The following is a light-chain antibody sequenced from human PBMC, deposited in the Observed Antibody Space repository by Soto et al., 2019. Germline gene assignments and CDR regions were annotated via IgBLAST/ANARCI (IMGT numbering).Light chain of an antibody. CDR1: SSDVGRYDY. CDR2: DVS. Sequence: QSALAQPASVSGSPGQSITISCTGTSSDVGRYDYVSWFQQHPGKTPKLLIYDVSNWPAGASDRFSGSKSGNTAFLTISGLQPEDEADYYCSSFTTSSTFVFGTGTKLTVL. J-gene: IGLJ1*01. CDR3: SSFTTSSTFV. V-gene: IGLV2-14*01.